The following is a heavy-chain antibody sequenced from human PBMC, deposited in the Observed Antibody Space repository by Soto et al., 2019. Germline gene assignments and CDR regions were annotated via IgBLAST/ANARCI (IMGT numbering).Heavy chain of an antibody. CDR2: IKQDGTEK. CDR3: AGGTGWFIVD. J-gene: IGHJ4*02. Sequence: EVQLVESGGGLVQPGGSLRLSCAASGFTFSSYWMNWVRQASGKGLEWVANIKQDGTEKHYVDSVKDRFTISRDNAKSSLHLQLNSRRADDTAVYYCAGGTGWFIVDWGQGTLVTVSS. V-gene: IGHV3-7*02. D-gene: IGHD6-19*01. CDR1: GFTFSSYW.